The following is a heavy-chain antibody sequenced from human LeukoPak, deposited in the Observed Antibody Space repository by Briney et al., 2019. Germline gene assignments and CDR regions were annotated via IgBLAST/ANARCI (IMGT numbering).Heavy chain of an antibody. J-gene: IGHJ4*02. V-gene: IGHV1-46*01. CDR1: GYTFTSYY. D-gene: IGHD5-18*01. CDR3: ARSTWIQLVVDY. Sequence: ASVKVSCKASGYTFTSYYMHWVRQAPGQGLEWMGIINPSGGSTSYAQKLQGRGTMTTDTSTSTAYMELRSLRSDDTAVYYCARSTWIQLVVDYWGQGTLVTVSS. CDR2: INPSGGST.